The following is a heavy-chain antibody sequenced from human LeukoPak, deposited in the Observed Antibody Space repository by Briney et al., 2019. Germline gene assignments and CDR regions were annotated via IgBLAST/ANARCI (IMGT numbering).Heavy chain of an antibody. CDR1: GFTLSSYA. CDR3: AKDRRGYSYGYLFDY. V-gene: IGHV3-23*01. D-gene: IGHD5-18*01. Sequence: PGGSLRLSCAASGFTLSSYAMSWVRQAPGKGLEWASAISNGGGSTYYADSVKGRFTISRDNSKNTLYLQMNSLRAEDTAVYHCAKDRRGYSYGYLFDYWGQGTLVTVSS. CDR2: ISNGGGST. J-gene: IGHJ4*02.